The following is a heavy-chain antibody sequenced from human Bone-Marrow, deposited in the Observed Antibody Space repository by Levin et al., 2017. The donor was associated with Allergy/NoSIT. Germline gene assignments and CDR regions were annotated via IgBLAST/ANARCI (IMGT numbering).Heavy chain of an antibody. J-gene: IGHJ4*02. CDR2: TYWDNDK. V-gene: IGHV2-5*02. Sequence: SLPSRGVGVGWIRPPPGKALEWLALTYWDNDKRYSPSLKSRLTITKDTSKNQVVLTMTDMDFVDTATYYCVHREGFGAYYFDYWGQGTLVTVSS. CDR1: SLPSRGVG. CDR3: VHREGFGAYYFDY. D-gene: IGHD4/OR15-4a*01.